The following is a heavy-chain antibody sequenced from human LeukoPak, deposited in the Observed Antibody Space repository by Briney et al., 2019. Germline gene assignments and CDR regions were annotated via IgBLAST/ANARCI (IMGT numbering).Heavy chain of an antibody. CDR2: IYHSGST. J-gene: IGHJ3*02. D-gene: IGHD3-10*01. Sequence: SQTLSLTCAVSGGSISSGGDSWSWIRQPPGKGLEWIGYIYHSGSTYYNPSLKSRVTISVDRSKNQFSLKLSSVTAADTAVYYCARYPITMVRGVIWGHAFDIWGQGTMVTVSS. CDR3: ARYPITMVRGVIWGHAFDI. CDR1: GGSISSGGDS. V-gene: IGHV4-30-2*01.